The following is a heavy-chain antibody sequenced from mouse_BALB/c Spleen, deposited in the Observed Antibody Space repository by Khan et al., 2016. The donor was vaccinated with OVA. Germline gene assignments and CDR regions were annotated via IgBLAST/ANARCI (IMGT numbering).Heavy chain of an antibody. J-gene: IGHJ3*01. CDR1: GYTFTNYY. V-gene: IGHV1S56*01. CDR3: GREGYDGNHRAWFAY. D-gene: IGHD2-1*01. Sequence: VQLQQSGPELVKPGASVRISCKASGYTFTNYYIHWVKQRPGQGLEWIGWIYPGNVNTKYNEKFKGKATLTAEKSSSTAYMQLSSLTSEDSAVYFCGREGYDGNHRAWFAYWGQGTLVTVSA. CDR2: IYPGNVNT.